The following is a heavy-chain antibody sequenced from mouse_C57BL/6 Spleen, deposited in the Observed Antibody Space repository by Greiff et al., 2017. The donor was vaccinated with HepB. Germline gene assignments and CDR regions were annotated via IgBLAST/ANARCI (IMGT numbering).Heavy chain of an antibody. V-gene: IGHV1-69*01. CDR1: GYTFTSYW. D-gene: IGHD2-12*01. CDR3: ARILRPYAMDY. Sequence: QVQLKQSGAELVMPGASVKLSCKASGYTFTSYWMHWVKQRPGQGLEWIGEIDPSDSYTNYNQKFKGKSTLTVDKSSSTAYMQLSSLTSEDSAVYYCARILRPYAMDYWGQGTSVTVSS. CDR2: IDPSDSYT. J-gene: IGHJ4*01.